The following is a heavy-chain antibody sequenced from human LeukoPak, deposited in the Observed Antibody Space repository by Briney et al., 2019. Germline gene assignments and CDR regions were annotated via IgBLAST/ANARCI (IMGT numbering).Heavy chain of an antibody. Sequence: PSETLSLTCTVSGGSISGHFWSWIRQPPGKGLEWIGFVSYSGDTNYSPSFNGRVTISLDTSKSQFSLYLNSVTAADTAVYFCARGGASSRYFGYWGQGTLVTVSS. CDR1: GGSISGHF. D-gene: IGHD1-26*01. CDR2: VSYSGDT. CDR3: ARGGASSRYFGY. V-gene: IGHV4-59*11. J-gene: IGHJ4*02.